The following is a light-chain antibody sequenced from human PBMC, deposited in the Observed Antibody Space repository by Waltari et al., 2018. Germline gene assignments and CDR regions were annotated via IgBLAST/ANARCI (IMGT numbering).Light chain of an antibody. CDR1: SSDVGGYNY. CDR3: SSYTSSSTLVV. Sequence: QSALTQPASVSGSPGQSITISCTGTSSDVGGYNYVSWYRQHPGKAPKLMIYEVSNRPSGVSNRFSGSKSGNTASLTISGLQAEDEADDYCSSYTSSSTLVVFGGGTKLTVL. CDR2: EVS. J-gene: IGLJ2*01. V-gene: IGLV2-14*01.